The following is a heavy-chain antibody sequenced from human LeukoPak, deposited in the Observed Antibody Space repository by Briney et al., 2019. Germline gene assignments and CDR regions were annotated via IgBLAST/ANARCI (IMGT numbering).Heavy chain of an antibody. D-gene: IGHD3-22*01. CDR2: INPNRGGT. V-gene: IGHV1-2*02. CDR3: ARDLDSSGYYYGASDY. Sequence: GASVKVSCKASGYTFTGYYMHWVRQAPGQGLEWMGWINPNRGGTNYAQKFQGRVTMTRDTSISTAYMELSRLRSDDTAVYYCARDLDSSGYYYGASDYWGQGTLVTVSS. CDR1: GYTFTGYY. J-gene: IGHJ4*02.